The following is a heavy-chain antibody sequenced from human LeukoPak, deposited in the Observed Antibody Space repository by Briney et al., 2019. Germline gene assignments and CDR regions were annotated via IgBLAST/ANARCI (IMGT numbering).Heavy chain of an antibody. Sequence: GALRLSCAASGFTFSTYAMTWVRQAPGKGLEWVSAISGSGGSTYYADSVKGRFTISRDNSKNTLYLQVNSLRAEDTAVYYCAKDGDSSGWPYYFDYWGQGTLVTVSS. V-gene: IGHV3-23*01. CDR2: ISGSGGST. J-gene: IGHJ4*02. CDR3: AKDGDSSGWPYYFDY. D-gene: IGHD6-19*01. CDR1: GFTFSTYA.